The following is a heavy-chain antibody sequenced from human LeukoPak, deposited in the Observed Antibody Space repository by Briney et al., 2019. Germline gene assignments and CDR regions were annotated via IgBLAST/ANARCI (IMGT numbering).Heavy chain of an antibody. CDR1: GFTFSSDA. D-gene: IGHD1-14*01. V-gene: IGHV3-23*01. Sequence: GGSLRLSCAASGFTFSSDAMTWVRQAPGKGLEWVSSIDGSGGFTYYADSVKGRFTISRDNSKNTLYLQMNSLRAEDTAIYYCAKKPAGFDSWGQGTLVTVSS. J-gene: IGHJ5*01. CDR2: IDGSGGFT. CDR3: AKKPAGFDS.